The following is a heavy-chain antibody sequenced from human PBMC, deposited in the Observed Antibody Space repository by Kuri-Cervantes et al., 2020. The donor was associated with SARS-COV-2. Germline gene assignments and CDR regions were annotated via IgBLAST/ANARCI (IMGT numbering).Heavy chain of an antibody. CDR2: ISYDGSNK. V-gene: IGHV3-30*03. CDR3: ASWPVTYPTTFDI. CDR1: GFTFSSYG. J-gene: IGHJ3*02. Sequence: GESLKISCAASGFTFSSYGMHWVRQAPGKGLEWVAVISYDGSNKYYADSVKGRFTISRDNSKNTLYLQMNSLRDEDTAVYYCASWPVTYPTTFDIWGQGTMVTVSS. D-gene: IGHD4-17*01.